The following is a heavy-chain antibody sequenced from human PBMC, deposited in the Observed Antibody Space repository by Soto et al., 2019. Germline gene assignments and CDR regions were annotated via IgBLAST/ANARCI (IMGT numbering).Heavy chain of an antibody. CDR1: GGTFSSYA. J-gene: IGHJ6*02. Sequence: QVQLVQSGAEVKKPGSSVKVSCKASGGTFSSYAISWVRQAPGQGLEWMGGIIPIFGTANCEQKFQGRVTKNAHESTSTGYMGLSSLRSEDKAVYYCARGGDGYNLKYYYYYGMDVWGHGTTVTVYS. D-gene: IGHD5-18*01. CDR3: ARGGDGYNLKYYYYYGMDV. CDR2: IIPIFGTA. V-gene: IGHV1-69*01.